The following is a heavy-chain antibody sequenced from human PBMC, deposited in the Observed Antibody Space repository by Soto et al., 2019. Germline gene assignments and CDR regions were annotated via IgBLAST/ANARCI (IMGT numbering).Heavy chain of an antibody. J-gene: IGHJ4*02. CDR2: IYHSGST. CDR3: ARDQNGSGNYYTRYFDY. CDR1: GGSINSRYW. Sequence: AVSGGSINSRYWWSCVRQSPGKGLEWIGEIYHSGSTNYNPSLKSRVTISVDKSKNQFSLNLSSVTAADTAVYYCARDQNGSGNYYTRYFDYWGQGTLVTSPQ. D-gene: IGHD3-10*01. V-gene: IGHV4-4*02.